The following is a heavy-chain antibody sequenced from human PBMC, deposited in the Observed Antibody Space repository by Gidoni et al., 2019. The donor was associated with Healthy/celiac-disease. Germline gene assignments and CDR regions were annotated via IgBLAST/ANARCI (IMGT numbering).Heavy chain of an antibody. J-gene: IGHJ4*02. CDR2: RWYDGSNN. V-gene: IGHV3-33*01. Sequence: QVPLVEAGEGVVQPARSLRLSCAESGFTFSSSGVHWVRQAPGKGLEGVAVRWYDGSNNYYADSVKGRFTISRDNSKNTLYLQMNSLRAEDTAVYYCARVREGATPHFDYWGQGTLVTVSS. D-gene: IGHD1-26*01. CDR3: ARVREGATPHFDY. CDR1: GFTFSSSG.